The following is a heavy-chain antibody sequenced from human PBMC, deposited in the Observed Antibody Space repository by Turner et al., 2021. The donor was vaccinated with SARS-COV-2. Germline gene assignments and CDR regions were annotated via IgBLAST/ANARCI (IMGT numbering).Heavy chain of an antibody. CDR3: AREDYFWSGYHHYGMDV. D-gene: IGHD3-3*01. J-gene: IGHJ6*02. CDR1: GLTFSILS. V-gene: IGHV3-21*01. Sequence: EVQLVASGGGLVKPGGSLRLSCAASGLTFSILSMYWVRQGPGKGREWDSSISSTISYIYYADSVKGRFTISRDNAKNSLYLQRNSLRADDTAVYYCAREDYFWSGYHHYGMDVWGQWTTVTVSS. CDR2: ISSTISYI.